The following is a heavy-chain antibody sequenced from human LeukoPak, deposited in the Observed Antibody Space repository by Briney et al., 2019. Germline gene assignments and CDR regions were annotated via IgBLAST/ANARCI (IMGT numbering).Heavy chain of an antibody. CDR2: FDPEDGET. J-gene: IGHJ4*02. Sequence: ASVKVSCKVSGYTLTELSMHWVRQAPGKGLEWMGGFDPEDGETIYAQKFQGRVTMTEDTSTDTAYMELSSLRSEDTAVYYCATGSWAGPKIGYDYWGQGTLVTVSS. CDR1: GYTLTELS. CDR3: ATGSWAGPKIGYDY. V-gene: IGHV1-24*01. D-gene: IGHD6-19*01.